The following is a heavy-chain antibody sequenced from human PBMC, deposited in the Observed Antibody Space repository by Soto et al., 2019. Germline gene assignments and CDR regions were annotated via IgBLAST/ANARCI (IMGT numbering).Heavy chain of an antibody. V-gene: IGHV1-69*12. Sequence: QVQLVQSGAEVKKPGSSVKVSCKASGGTFSSYAISWVRQAPGQGLEWMGGIIPTFGTANYAQKFQGRVTITADEATSTATMELSSLRSEDTAVYYCATDIVVVVAATPHYYYGMDVWGQGTTVTVSS. CDR3: ATDIVVVVAATPHYYYGMDV. CDR2: IIPTFGTA. D-gene: IGHD2-15*01. J-gene: IGHJ6*02. CDR1: GGTFSSYA.